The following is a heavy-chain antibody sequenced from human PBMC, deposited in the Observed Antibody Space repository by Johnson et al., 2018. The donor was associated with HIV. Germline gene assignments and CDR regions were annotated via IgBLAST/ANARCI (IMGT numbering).Heavy chain of an antibody. V-gene: IGHV3-30*02. J-gene: IGHJ3*02. CDR2: IRYDGSNK. CDR3: ATDVAAAGQWVAFDI. D-gene: IGHD6-13*01. Sequence: QVQLVESGGGVVQPGRSLRLSCAASGFTFSSYAMHWVRQAPGKGLDRVAFIRYDGSNKYYEDSVKGRFPISRDNSKNTLYLQMNSRRAEDTAVYYCATDVAAAGQWVAFDIWGQGTMVTVSS. CDR1: GFTFSSYA.